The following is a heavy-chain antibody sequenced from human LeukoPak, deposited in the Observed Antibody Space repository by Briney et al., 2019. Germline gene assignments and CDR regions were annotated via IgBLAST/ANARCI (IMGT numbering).Heavy chain of an antibody. J-gene: IGHJ4*02. V-gene: IGHV4-34*01. D-gene: IGHD3-10*01. Sequence: PSETLSLTCAVYGGSFSGYYWSWIRQPPGKGLEWIGEINHSGSTNYNPSLKSRVTISVDTSKNQFSLKLSSVTAADTAVYYCARKQRYYGSGSTFHRSYYFDYWGQGTLVTVSS. CDR1: GGSFSGYY. CDR2: INHSGST. CDR3: ARKQRYYGSGSTFHRSYYFDY.